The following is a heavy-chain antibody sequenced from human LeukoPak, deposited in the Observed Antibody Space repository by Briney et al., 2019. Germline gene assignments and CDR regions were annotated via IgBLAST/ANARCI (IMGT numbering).Heavy chain of an antibody. J-gene: IGHJ4*02. Sequence: SETLSLTCTVSGGSISSYYWSWIRQPPGKGLEWIGYIYYSGSANYNPSLKSRVTISVDTSKNQFSLKLSSVTAADTAVYYCARDSSGYYNYWGQGTLVTVSS. V-gene: IGHV4-59*01. D-gene: IGHD3-22*01. CDR1: GGSISSYY. CDR2: IYYSGSA. CDR3: ARDSSGYYNY.